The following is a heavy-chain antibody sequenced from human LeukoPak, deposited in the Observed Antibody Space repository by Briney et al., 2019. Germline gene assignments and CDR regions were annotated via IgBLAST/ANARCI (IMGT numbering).Heavy chain of an antibody. CDR3: ARLKAQYYYDSSGYYYVFDY. CDR1: GGSFSGYY. D-gene: IGHD3-22*01. Sequence: SSETLSLTCAVYGGSFSGYYWSWIRQPPGKGLEWIGEINHSGSTNYNPSLKSRVTISVDTSKNQFSLKLSSVTAADTAVYYCARLKAQYYYDSSGYYYVFDYWGQGTLVTVSS. V-gene: IGHV4-34*01. CDR2: INHSGST. J-gene: IGHJ4*02.